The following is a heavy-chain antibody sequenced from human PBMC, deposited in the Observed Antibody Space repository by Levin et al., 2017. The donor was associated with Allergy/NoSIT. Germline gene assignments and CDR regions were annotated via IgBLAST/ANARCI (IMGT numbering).Heavy chain of an antibody. CDR1: GVSISSSSYY. V-gene: IGHV4-39*01. J-gene: IGHJ4*02. D-gene: IGHD3-22*01. CDR2: IYDTGST. Sequence: PSETLSLTCTVSGVSISSSSYYWGWIRQPPGKGLEWIGSIYDTGSTYYNPSLKSRISISVDTSKNQFSLKLSSVTAADTAVYYCARVVRHTDIDYWGQGTLVTVSS. CDR3: ARVVRHTDIDY.